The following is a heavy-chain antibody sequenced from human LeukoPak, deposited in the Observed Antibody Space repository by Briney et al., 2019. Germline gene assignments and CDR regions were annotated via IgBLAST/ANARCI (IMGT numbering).Heavy chain of an antibody. CDR2: ISNDGSNK. Sequence: GGSLRLSCAASGFTFSTYYIHGVRQAPGKGLEWLAVISNDGSNKYYANSVKGRFTISRDNSKNTLFLQMNSLREEDTAVYYCAKDQRGGDTTGDCFNYWGQGTLVTVSS. D-gene: IGHD1-26*01. J-gene: IGHJ4*02. V-gene: IGHV3-30*18. CDR3: AKDQRGGDTTGDCFNY. CDR1: GFTFSTYY.